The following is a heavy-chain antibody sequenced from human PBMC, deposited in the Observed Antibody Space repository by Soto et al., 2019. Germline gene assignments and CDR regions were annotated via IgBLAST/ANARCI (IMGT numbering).Heavy chain of an antibody. Sequence: SETLSLTCAVYGGSFSGYYWSWIRQPPGKGLEWIGEINHSGSTNYNPALKSRVTISVDTSKNQFSLRLSSVTAADTAGYYCARGLFVDTAMVFDYWGQGTLVTVSS. CDR2: INHSGST. V-gene: IGHV4-34*01. J-gene: IGHJ4*02. D-gene: IGHD5-18*01. CDR3: ARGLFVDTAMVFDY. CDR1: GGSFSGYY.